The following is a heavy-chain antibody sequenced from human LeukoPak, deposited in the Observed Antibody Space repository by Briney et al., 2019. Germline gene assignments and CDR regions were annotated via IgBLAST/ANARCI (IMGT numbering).Heavy chain of an antibody. Sequence: ASVKVSCKASGYTSTNFDINWVRQATGQGFEWMGWMNLNTGKTGYRQEFQGRVTMTTNTSITTAYMELSSLRSEDTAVYYCARDARELPFDYWGQGTLVTVSS. D-gene: IGHD1-26*01. V-gene: IGHV1-8*01. CDR3: ARDARELPFDY. J-gene: IGHJ4*02. CDR2: MNLNTGKT. CDR1: GYTSTNFD.